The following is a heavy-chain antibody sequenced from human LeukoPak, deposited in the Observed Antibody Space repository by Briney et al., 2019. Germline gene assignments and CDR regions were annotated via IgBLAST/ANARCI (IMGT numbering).Heavy chain of an antibody. J-gene: IGHJ4*02. CDR1: GFTFSSYS. V-gene: IGHV3-21*01. CDR2: ISSSSSYI. D-gene: IGHD2-15*01. CDR3: ARERWDIVVVVAANGIDY. Sequence: GGSLRLSCAASGFTFSSYSMNWVRQAPGKGLEWVSSISSSSSYIYYADSVKGRFTISRDNAKNSLYLQMNSLRAEDTAVYYCARERWDIVVVVAANGIDYWGQGTLVTVSS.